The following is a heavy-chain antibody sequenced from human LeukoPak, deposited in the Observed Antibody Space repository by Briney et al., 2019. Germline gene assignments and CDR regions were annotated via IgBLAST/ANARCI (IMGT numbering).Heavy chain of an antibody. D-gene: IGHD2-15*01. CDR3: ARHELEGYCSGGSCKGYNWFDP. CDR1: GCSISSSSYY. CDR2: IYYSGST. Sequence: PSETLSLTCTVSGCSISSSSYYWGWIRQPPGKGLEWIGSIYYSGSTYYNPSLKSRVTISVDTSKNQFSLKLSSVTAADTAVYYCARHELEGYCSGGSCKGYNWFDPWGQGTLVTVSS. J-gene: IGHJ5*02. V-gene: IGHV4-39*01.